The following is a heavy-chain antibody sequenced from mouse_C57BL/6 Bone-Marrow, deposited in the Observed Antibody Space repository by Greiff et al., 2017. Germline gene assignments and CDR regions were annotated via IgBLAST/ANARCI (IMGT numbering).Heavy chain of an antibody. CDR1: GYTFTSYT. J-gene: IGHJ4*01. CDR2: INPSSGYT. CDR3: ARWGGSSLYYYAMDY. V-gene: IGHV1-4*01. Sequence: VKLMESGAELARPGASVKMSCKASGYTFTSYTMHWVKQRPGQGLEWIGYINPSSGYTKYNQKFKGKATLTADKSSSTAYMQLSSLTSEDSAVYFCARWGGSSLYYYAMDYWGQGTSVTVSS. D-gene: IGHD1-1*01.